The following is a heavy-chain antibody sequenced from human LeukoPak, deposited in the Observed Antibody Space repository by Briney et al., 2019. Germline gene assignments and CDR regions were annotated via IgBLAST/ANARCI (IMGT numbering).Heavy chain of an antibody. Sequence: SVKVSCKASGGTFSSYAISWVRQAPGQGLEWMGGIIPIFGTANYAQKFQGRVTMTRNTSISTAYMELSSLRSEDTAVYYCAIYDSSGYYYYYGMDVWGQGTTVTVSS. D-gene: IGHD3-22*01. CDR2: IIPIFGTA. CDR3: AIYDSSGYYYYYGMDV. J-gene: IGHJ6*02. CDR1: GGTFSSYA. V-gene: IGHV1-69*05.